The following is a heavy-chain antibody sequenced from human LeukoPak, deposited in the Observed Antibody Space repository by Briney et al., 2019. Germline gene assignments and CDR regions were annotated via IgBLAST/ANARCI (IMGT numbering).Heavy chain of an antibody. CDR1: GESFSSYY. D-gene: IGHD5-24*01. Sequence: SETLSLTCAVYGESFSSYYWSWIRQPPGKGLEWIGEINHSGNTNYNPSLKSRVTISVDTSKNQFSLRLSSVLAADTAVYYCARVDGDGYNIPDYWGQGTLVTVSS. J-gene: IGHJ4*02. V-gene: IGHV4-34*01. CDR3: ARVDGDGYNIPDY. CDR2: INHSGNT.